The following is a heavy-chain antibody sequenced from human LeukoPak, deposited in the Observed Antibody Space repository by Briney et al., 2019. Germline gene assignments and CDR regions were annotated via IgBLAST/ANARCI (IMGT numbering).Heavy chain of an antibody. D-gene: IGHD1-14*01. J-gene: IGHJ4*02. Sequence: GGSLRLSCVASGFAVGSSYMSWVRQAPGKGLEWASLIYSGGAIRYADSVKGRFTISRDSSKNTLFLQMNDLTVEDTARYYCARRPGNWGQGILVTVSS. V-gene: IGHV3-53*01. CDR3: ARRPGN. CDR1: GFAVGSSY. CDR2: IYSGGAI.